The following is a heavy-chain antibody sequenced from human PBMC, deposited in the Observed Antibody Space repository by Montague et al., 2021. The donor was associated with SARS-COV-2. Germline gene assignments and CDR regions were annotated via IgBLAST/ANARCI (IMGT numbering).Heavy chain of an antibody. V-gene: IGHV3-11*05. CDR2: INGASSRT. Sequence: SLRLSCAASGFIFSDYNMTWIRQTPGKRLEWISYINGASSRTNYADPVKGRFTISRDNAKNSLFLQMNSLRVEDTAVYYCARGISLFDPWGQGTLVTVSS. CDR1: GFIFSDYN. J-gene: IGHJ5*02. CDR3: ARGISLFDP.